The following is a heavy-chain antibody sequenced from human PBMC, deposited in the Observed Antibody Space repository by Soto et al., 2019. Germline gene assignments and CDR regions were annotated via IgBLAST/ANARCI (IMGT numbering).Heavy chain of an antibody. CDR2: ISWNSDST. D-gene: IGHD3-22*01. V-gene: IGHV3-9*01. CDR1: GFNFEEYA. CDR3: AKDGPYDTTLGAFDI. Sequence: ALILSCTASGFNFEEYAMHWVRQAPGKGLEWVSSISWNSDSTGYADSVKGRFTIARDNAKNSLYLQMNSLRGEDTALYYCAKDGPYDTTLGAFDIWGQGTMVT. J-gene: IGHJ3*02.